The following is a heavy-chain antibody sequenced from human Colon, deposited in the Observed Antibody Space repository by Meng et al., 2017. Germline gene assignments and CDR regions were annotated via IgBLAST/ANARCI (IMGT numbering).Heavy chain of an antibody. V-gene: IGHV4-30-4*01. J-gene: IGHJ4*02. Sequence: QVQLQQWGAGLLKPSETLSLTCTVSGGSISSGDYYWSWIRQPPGKGLEWIGYIFYSGSTYYNPSLKSRLTISVDTSKNQFSLKLSSVTAADTAVYYCARHSWLGIFYWGQGTLVTVSS. D-gene: IGHD6-19*01. CDR3: ARHSWLGIFY. CDR2: IFYSGST. CDR1: GGSISSGDYY.